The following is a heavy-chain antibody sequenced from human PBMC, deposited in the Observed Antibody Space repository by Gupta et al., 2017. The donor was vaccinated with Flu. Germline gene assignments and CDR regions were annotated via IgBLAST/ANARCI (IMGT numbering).Heavy chain of an antibody. CDR3: ARDLNWAFIF. CDR2: IGSGGNT. D-gene: IGHD3-16*01. Sequence: EVQLVESGGGLVQPGGSLRLTCVISGLTFSDSHMNWIRQAPGKGLEWISYIGSGGNTDYADSVRGRFTISRDNARDSLFLQMNSLRDEDTALYYCARDLNWAFIFWGQGALVTVSS. CDR1: GLTFSDSH. J-gene: IGHJ4*02. V-gene: IGHV3-48*02.